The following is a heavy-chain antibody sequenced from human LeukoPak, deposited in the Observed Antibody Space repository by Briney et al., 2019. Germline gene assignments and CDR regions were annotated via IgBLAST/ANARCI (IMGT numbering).Heavy chain of an antibody. J-gene: IGHJ4*02. CDR1: GFTFSSYA. CDR3: AKLLGYDSSGYSYYFDY. CDR2: ISGSGGST. D-gene: IGHD3-22*01. V-gene: IGHV3-23*01. Sequence: GGSLRLSCAASGFTFSSYAMSWVRQAPGKGLEWVSAISGSGGSTYCADSVKGRFTISRDNSKNTLYLQMNSLRAEDTAVYYCAKLLGYDSSGYSYYFDYWGQGTLATVSS.